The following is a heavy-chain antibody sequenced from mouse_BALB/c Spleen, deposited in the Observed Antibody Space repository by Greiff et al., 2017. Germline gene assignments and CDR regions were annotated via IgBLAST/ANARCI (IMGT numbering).Heavy chain of an antibody. CDR1: GFTFSSYA. V-gene: IGHV5-9-4*01. CDR3: ARHGGGYYAMDY. Sequence: EVKVVESGGGLVKPGGSLKLSCAASGFTFSSYAMSWVRQSPEKRLEWVAEISSGGSYTYYPDTVTGRFTISRDNAKNTLYLEMSSLRSEDTAMYYCARHGGGYYAMDYWGQGTSVTVSS. CDR2: ISSGGSYT. J-gene: IGHJ4*01.